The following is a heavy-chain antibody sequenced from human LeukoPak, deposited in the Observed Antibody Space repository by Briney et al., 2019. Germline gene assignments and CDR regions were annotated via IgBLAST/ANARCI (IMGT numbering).Heavy chain of an antibody. CDR2: ISSSGSTI. CDR3: ARGRPWGSAPYDY. Sequence: PXGSLRLSCAASGFTFSSFAMTWVRQAPGKGLEWVSYISSSGSTIYYADSVKGRFTISRDNAKNSLYLQMNSLRAEDTAVYYCARGRPWGSAPYDYWGQGTLVTVSS. CDR1: GFTFSSFA. V-gene: IGHV3-48*03. D-gene: IGHD7-27*01. J-gene: IGHJ4*02.